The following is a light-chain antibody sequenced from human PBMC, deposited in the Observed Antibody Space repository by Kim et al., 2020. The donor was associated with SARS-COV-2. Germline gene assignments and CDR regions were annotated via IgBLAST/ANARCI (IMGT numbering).Light chain of an antibody. V-gene: IGKV1-5*03. CDR1: QSINSW. J-gene: IGKJ1*01. CDR3: QQYSTYWT. Sequence: DIQMTQSPSTLSASVGDRVTITCRASQSINSWLAWYQQKPGKAPKLLIYKASNLESGVPSRFSGSGSGTEFTLTISSLQPDDFVTYYCQQYSTYWTFGQGTKVDIK. CDR2: KAS.